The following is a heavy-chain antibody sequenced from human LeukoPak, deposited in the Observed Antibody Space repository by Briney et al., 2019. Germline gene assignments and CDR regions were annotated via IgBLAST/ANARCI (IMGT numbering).Heavy chain of an antibody. CDR2: ISSSSSYI. CDR3: ARDGYSYVDSGLDY. D-gene: IGHD5-18*01. Sequence: PGGSLRLSCAASGFTFSSYSMNWVRQAPGKGLEWVSSISSSSSYIYYADSVKGRFTISRDNAKNSLYLQMNSLRAEDTAVYYCARDGYSYVDSGLDYWGQGTLVTVSS. V-gene: IGHV3-21*01. J-gene: IGHJ4*02. CDR1: GFTFSSYS.